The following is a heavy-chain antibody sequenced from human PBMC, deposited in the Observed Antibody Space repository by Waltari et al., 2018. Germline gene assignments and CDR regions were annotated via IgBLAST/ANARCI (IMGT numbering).Heavy chain of an antibody. CDR3: ARGDERLARYHFDD. CDR1: DGSMNSDTYY. J-gene: IGHJ4*02. D-gene: IGHD6-25*01. CDR2: LYSGGNA. Sequence: QVLLQESGPGLVKPSQTLSLTCTVSDGSMNSDTYYWSWIRQPAGKGLEWIGRLYSGGNARYIPSLERRVTMSGDRSRNQVSLKIFSVTAADAAIYFCARGDERLARYHFDDWGQGTQVTVSS. V-gene: IGHV4-61*02.